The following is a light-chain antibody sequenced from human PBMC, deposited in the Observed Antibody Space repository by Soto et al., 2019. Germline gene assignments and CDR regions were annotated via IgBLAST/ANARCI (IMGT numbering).Light chain of an antibody. CDR1: SSDVGGHNY. J-gene: IGLJ2*01. CDR3: GSYAETNNVV. Sequence: QSALTQPPSASGSPGQSVTISCTGTSSDVGGHNYVSWYQQHPGKAPKFMIYEVSKRPSGVPDRFSGSKSGNTASLTVSGLQAEDEADYYCGSYAETNNVVFGGGTQLTVL. CDR2: EVS. V-gene: IGLV2-8*01.